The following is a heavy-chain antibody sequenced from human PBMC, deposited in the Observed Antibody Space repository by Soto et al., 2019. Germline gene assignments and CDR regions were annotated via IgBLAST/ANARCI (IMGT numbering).Heavy chain of an antibody. CDR2: ISGSGGST. CDR1: GFTFSSYA. Sequence: EVQLLESGGGLVQPGGSLRLSCAASGFTFSSYAMSWVRQAPGKGLEWVSAISGSGGSTYYADSVKGRFTISRDNSKNTLYLQMNRLGAEDTAVYYCAKAGRELLGRYFDYWGQGTLVTVSS. D-gene: IGHD1-26*01. CDR3: AKAGRELLGRYFDY. J-gene: IGHJ4*02. V-gene: IGHV3-23*01.